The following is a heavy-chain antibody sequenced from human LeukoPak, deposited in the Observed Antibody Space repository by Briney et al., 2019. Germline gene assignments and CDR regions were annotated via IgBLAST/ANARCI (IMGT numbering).Heavy chain of an antibody. V-gene: IGHV3-74*01. D-gene: IGHD3-16*01. J-gene: IGHJ4*02. CDR2: INNAGGFT. Sequence: EWSLRSSCAASGFTFSSRWMHLVRQAPGKGLVLVSFINNAGGFTSYADSVKGRFTISRGNAKNTLYLQMNSLRAEDTAMYYCARGGQGAVDYWGPGTLVTVSS. CDR3: ARGGQGAVDY. CDR1: GFTFSSRW.